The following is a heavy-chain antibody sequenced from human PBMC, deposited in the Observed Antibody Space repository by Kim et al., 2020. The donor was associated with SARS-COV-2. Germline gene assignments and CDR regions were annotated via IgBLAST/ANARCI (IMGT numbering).Heavy chain of an antibody. D-gene: IGHD4-17*01. CDR3: ARSLTSEYYYGMDV. Sequence: QKLQGRVHMTTDTSTSTAYMELRSLRSDDTAVYYCARSLTSEYYYGMDVWGQGTTVTVSS. J-gene: IGHJ6*02. V-gene: IGHV1-18*01.